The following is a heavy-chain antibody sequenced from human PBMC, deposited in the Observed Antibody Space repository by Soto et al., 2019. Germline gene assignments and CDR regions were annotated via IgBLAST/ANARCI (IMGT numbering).Heavy chain of an antibody. V-gene: IGHV4-4*07. J-gene: IGHJ4*02. CDR3: ARDGLGSITNAFDY. CDR2: IYTSGST. CDR1: GGSISSYY. D-gene: IGHD1-20*01. Sequence: SETLSLTCTVSGGSISSYYWSWIRQPAGKGLEWIGRIYTSGSTNYNPSLKSRVTMSVDTSKNQFPLKLSSVTAADTAVYYCARDGLGSITNAFDYWGQGTLVTVSS.